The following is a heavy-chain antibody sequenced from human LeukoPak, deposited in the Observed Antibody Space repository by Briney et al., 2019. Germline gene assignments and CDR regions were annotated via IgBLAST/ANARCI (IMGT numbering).Heavy chain of an antibody. Sequence: PGGSLRLSCAASGFTFSIYSMNWVRQAPGKGLEWVSYISSGSSTIYYADSVKGRFTISRDNAKNSLYLQMNSLRDEDTAVYYCARDLRNIGYCTGGVCSGSFDYWGQGTLVTVSS. CDR2: ISSGSSTI. D-gene: IGHD2-8*02. J-gene: IGHJ4*02. V-gene: IGHV3-48*02. CDR3: ARDLRNIGYCTGGVCSGSFDY. CDR1: GFTFSIYS.